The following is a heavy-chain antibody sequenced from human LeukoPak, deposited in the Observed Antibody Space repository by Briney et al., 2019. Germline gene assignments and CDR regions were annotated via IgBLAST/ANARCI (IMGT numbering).Heavy chain of an antibody. J-gene: IGHJ4*02. V-gene: IGHV4-59*12. D-gene: IGHD1-14*01. CDR2: IYYSGST. CDR3: ARRGGANRADY. CDR1: GGSISSYY. Sequence: SETLSLTCTVSGGSISSYYWSWIRQPPGKGLEWIGYIYYSGSTNYNPSLKSRVTISVDTSKNQFSLKLSSVTAADTAVYYCARRGGANRADYWGQGTLVTVSS.